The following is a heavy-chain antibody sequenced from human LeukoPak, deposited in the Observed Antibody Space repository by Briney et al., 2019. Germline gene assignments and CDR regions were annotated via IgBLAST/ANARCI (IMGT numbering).Heavy chain of an antibody. Sequence: GESLKISCKISGYILTNNWIGWVRQVPGKGLEWMGLIYPGYSDAKYSPSFQGQVTLSVDASISTAYLRLSGLRASDTAIYYCVRFALSSSLDHWGQGTLVTVSS. CDR2: IYPGYSDA. D-gene: IGHD6-13*01. CDR3: VRFALSSSLDH. CDR1: GYILTNNW. J-gene: IGHJ5*02. V-gene: IGHV5-51*01.